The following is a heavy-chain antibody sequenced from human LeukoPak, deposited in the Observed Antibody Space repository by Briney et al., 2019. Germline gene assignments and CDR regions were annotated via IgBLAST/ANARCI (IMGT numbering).Heavy chain of an antibody. Sequence: GGSLRLPCTASGFTFSSYWMSWARQAPGKGLEWVANINLDGSEKNYVDSVKGRFTISRDNARKSLYLQMNSLRAEDTAVYYCARDPLALHYYYYMDVWGIGTTVTVSS. CDR1: GFTFSSYW. J-gene: IGHJ6*03. V-gene: IGHV3-7*01. CDR2: INLDGSEK. CDR3: ARDPLALHYYYYMDV.